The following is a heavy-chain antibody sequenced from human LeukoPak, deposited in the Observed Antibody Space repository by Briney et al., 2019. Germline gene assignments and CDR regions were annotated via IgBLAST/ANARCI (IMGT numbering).Heavy chain of an antibody. CDR3: ARNWFDP. Sequence: GGSLRLSCSATGFTVSSDYMSWVRQAPGKGLEWVSVIYSGGSTYYADSVKGRFTTSRDKSKNTVYLQMNSLRFEDTAMYYCARNWFDPWGQGTLVTVSS. CDR1: GFTVSSDY. CDR2: IYSGGST. J-gene: IGHJ5*02. V-gene: IGHV3-53*05.